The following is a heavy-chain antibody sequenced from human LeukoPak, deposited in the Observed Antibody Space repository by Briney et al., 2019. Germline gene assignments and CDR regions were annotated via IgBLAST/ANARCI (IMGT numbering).Heavy chain of an antibody. Sequence: SVKVSCKASGYTFTSYGISWVRQAPGQGLEWMGGIIPIFGTANYAQKFQGRVTITADESTSTAYMELSSLRSEDTAVYYCASSARTVTTVTFDYWGQGTLVTVSS. CDR1: GYTFTSYG. CDR2: IIPIFGTA. V-gene: IGHV1-69*13. D-gene: IGHD4-17*01. J-gene: IGHJ4*02. CDR3: ASSARTVTTVTFDY.